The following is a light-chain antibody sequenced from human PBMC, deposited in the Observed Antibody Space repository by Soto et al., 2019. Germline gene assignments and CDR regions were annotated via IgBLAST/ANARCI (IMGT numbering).Light chain of an antibody. V-gene: IGLV1-40*01. CDR2: GNS. CDR3: QAYDSSLSGWV. Sequence: QSVLTQPPSVSGAPGQRVTISCTGSSSNIGAGYDVHWYQQLPGTAPKILIYGNSNRPSGVPDRFSGSKSGTSASLAITGLQGEDEVDYYCQAYDSSLSGWVFGGGTKVTVL. J-gene: IGLJ3*02. CDR1: SSNIGAGYD.